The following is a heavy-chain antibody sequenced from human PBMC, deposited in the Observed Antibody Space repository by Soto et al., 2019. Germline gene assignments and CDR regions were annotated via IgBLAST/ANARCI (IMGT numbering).Heavy chain of an antibody. V-gene: IGHV4-4*02. CDR1: GGSVTSSNW. J-gene: IGHJ4*02. CDR2: IHHSGST. CDR3: ARNGYSDGWYHFDY. Sequence: QVQLQESGPGLLKPSGTLSLTCAVSGGSVTSSNWWTWVRQPPGKGLEWIGEIHHSGSTNYKSSLKSRVDMSVDRSKNQFSLKLSSVTAADTAVYYCARNGYSDGWYHFDYWGRGTLVTVSS. D-gene: IGHD6-19*01.